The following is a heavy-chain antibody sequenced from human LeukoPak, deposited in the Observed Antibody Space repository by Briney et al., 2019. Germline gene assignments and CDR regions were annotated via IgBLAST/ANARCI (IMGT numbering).Heavy chain of an antibody. CDR2: VHYSGST. D-gene: IGHD3-22*01. CDR3: AREDSSGYYRHYFDF. CDR1: GGSVSSGDYS. J-gene: IGHJ4*02. Sequence: SETLSLTCTVSGGSVSSGDYSWSWIRQPPGKGLEWIGYVHYSGSTDHNPSLKSRVTISVDTSKNQFSLKLTSVTAADTAVYHCAREDSSGYYRHYFDFWGQGTLVTVST. V-gene: IGHV4-61*08.